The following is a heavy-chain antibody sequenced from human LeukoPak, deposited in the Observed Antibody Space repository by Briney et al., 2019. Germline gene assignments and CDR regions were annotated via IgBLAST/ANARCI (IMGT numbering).Heavy chain of an antibody. CDR1: GGSITTYY. D-gene: IGHD5-18*01. CDR3: ARRDTTMVYFDY. V-gene: IGHV4-59*01. Sequence: SETLSLTCTVSGGSITTYYWSWIRQPPGKVLEWIGYIHYSGSTNYNPSLKSRVTISVDTSKKQFSLKLSSVTAADTAVYYCARRDTTMVYFDYWGQGTLVTVSS. J-gene: IGHJ4*02. CDR2: IHYSGST.